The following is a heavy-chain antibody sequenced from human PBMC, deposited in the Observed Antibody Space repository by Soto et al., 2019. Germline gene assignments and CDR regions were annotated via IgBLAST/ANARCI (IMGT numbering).Heavy chain of an antibody. J-gene: IGHJ4*02. CDR1: GGSISSYY. CDR3: AREGDGYNSFDY. CDR2: IYYSGST. D-gene: IGHD5-12*01. Sequence: SEALSLSCTVSGGSISSYYWSWIRQPPGKGLEWIGYIYYSGSTNYNPSLKSRVTISVDTSKNQFSLKLSSVTAADTAVYYCAREGDGYNSFDYWGQGTLVTVSS. V-gene: IGHV4-59*01.